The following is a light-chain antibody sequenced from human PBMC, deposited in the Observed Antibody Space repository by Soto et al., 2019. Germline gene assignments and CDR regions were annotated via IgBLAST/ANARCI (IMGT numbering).Light chain of an antibody. Sequence: DIELTQSPSSLSASVGDRVTITCRASQSISTFLNWYQHKRGKAPKLLIHGASSLQSGVPFRFTGSGSGTDFSLTISGLQPDDSATYYCQQSYSTLLSFGGGTKVEI. V-gene: IGKV1-39*01. CDR1: QSISTF. CDR2: GAS. CDR3: QQSYSTLLS. J-gene: IGKJ4*01.